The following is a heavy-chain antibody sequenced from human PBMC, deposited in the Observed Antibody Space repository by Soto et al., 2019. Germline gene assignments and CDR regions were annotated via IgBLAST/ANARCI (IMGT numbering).Heavy chain of an antibody. CDR2: ISGYNGNT. CDR1: GYTFTSYG. V-gene: IGHV1-18*04. Sequence: VKLVQSGAEVKKPGASVKVSCKASGYTFTSYGVSWVRQAPGQGLEWMGWISGYNGNTNYAHKLQARVTITTDTSTSTAYMERRSLRSDDTAVYYCARAGKYDYGSGSPYYYSMDVWGQGITVTVSS. CDR3: ARAGKYDYGSGSPYYYSMDV. D-gene: IGHD3-10*01. J-gene: IGHJ6*02.